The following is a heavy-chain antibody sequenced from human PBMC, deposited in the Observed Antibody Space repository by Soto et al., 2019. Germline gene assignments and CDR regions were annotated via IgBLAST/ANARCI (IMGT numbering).Heavy chain of an antibody. V-gene: IGHV1-3*01. Sequence: ASVKVSCKASGYSFTSYAMHWVRQAPGQRLEWMGWINAGNGNTKYSQKFQDRVTITRDTSASTAYMELSSLRSEDTAVYYCARLYTDFYGMYVWGQGTTVPVSS. D-gene: IGHD3-3*01. CDR2: INAGNGNT. CDR3: ARLYTDFYGMYV. CDR1: GYSFTSYA. J-gene: IGHJ6*02.